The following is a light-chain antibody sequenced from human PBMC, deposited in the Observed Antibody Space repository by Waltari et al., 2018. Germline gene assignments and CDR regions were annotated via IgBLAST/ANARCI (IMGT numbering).Light chain of an antibody. J-gene: IGKJ2*01. CDR3: QQSYVTPRT. Sequence: DIQMTQSPSTLSASVGDRVTITCRASQSISTWLAWYQQKPGTAPKLLIYEASTLQTGVPSRFSGTGSGTDFTLTISSLQPEDFATYYCQQSYVTPRTFGQGTKLDIK. CDR2: EAS. CDR1: QSISTW. V-gene: IGKV1-5*03.